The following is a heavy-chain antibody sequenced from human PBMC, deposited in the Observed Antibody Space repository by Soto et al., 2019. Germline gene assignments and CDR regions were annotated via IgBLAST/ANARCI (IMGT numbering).Heavy chain of an antibody. CDR2: IYSGGST. CDR3: ARGLYDYDHSGYDYY. J-gene: IGHJ4*02. V-gene: IGHV3-53*02. Sequence: EVQLVETGGGLIQPGGSLRLSCAASGCTVSSNYMSWVRQAPGKGLEWVSIIYSGGSTHYAPSVKGRFTISRDNSKNTLYLQMNTLSSEDTALHYCARGLYDYDHSGYDYYGSQGTLVTVTP. CDR1: GCTVSSNY. D-gene: IGHD3-22*01.